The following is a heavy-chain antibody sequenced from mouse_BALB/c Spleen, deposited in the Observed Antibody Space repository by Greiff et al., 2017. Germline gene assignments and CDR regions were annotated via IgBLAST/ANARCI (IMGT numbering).Heavy chain of an antibody. CDR2: ISYSGST. CDR1: GYSITSDYA. V-gene: IGHV3-2*02. J-gene: IGHJ3*01. Sequence: EVKLQESGPGLVKPSQSLSLTCTVTGYSITSDYAWNWIRQFPGNKLEWMGYISYSGSTSYNPSLKSRISITRYTSKNQFFLQLNSVTTEDTATYDCANYYGSSFPWFAYWGQGTLVTVSA. CDR3: ANYYGSSFPWFAY. D-gene: IGHD1-1*01.